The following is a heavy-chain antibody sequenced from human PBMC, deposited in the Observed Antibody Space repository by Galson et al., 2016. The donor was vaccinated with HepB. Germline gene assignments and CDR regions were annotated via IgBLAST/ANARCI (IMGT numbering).Heavy chain of an antibody. CDR1: GDSVSNNIAA. V-gene: IGHV6-1*01. CDR3: ARAGGLNENFHFDY. CDR2: VYYRSTWYN. D-gene: IGHD1-1*01. Sequence: CAISGDSVSNNIAAWNWIRQSPSRGLQWLGRVYYRSTWYNDYAVSVRSRITINPDTSKNQLSLQLSSVTPEDTAVYYWARAGGLNENFHFDYWGQGTLVTVSS. J-gene: IGHJ4*02.